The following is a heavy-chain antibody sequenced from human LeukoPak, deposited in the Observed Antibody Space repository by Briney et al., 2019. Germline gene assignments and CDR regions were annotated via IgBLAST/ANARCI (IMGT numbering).Heavy chain of an antibody. J-gene: IGHJ3*02. V-gene: IGHV1-8*03. CDR1: GYTFTSYD. CDR2: MNPNSGNT. CDR3: ARGSLPTWHWGHDAFDI. D-gene: IGHD2/OR15-2a*01. Sequence: GASVKVSCKASGYTFTSYDINWVRQATGQGLEWMGWMNPNSGNTGYAQKFQGRVTITRNTSISTAYMELSSLRSEDTAVYYCARGSLPTWHWGHDAFDIWGQGTMVTVSS.